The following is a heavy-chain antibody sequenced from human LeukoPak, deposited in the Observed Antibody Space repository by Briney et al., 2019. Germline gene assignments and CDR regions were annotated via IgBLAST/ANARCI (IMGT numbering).Heavy chain of an antibody. Sequence: SETLSLTCAVYGGSFSGYYWSWIRQPPGKGLEWIGEINHSGSTNYNPSLKSRVTISVDTSKNQFSLKLSSVTAVDTAVYYCASYHCSGGSCYFDYWGPGNPGHRLL. CDR1: GGSFSGYY. J-gene: IGHJ4*02. D-gene: IGHD2-15*01. CDR3: ASYHCSGGSCYFDY. V-gene: IGHV4-34*01. CDR2: INHSGST.